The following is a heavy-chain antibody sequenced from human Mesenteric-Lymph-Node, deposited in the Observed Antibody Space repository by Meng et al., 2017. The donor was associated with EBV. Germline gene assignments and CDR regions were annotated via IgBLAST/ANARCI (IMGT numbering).Heavy chain of an antibody. V-gene: IGHV4-39*07. CDR3: ARMGSGAWRYNTDY. Sequence: QLRLQESGPGLVKPSETLSLTCIVSGGSISSSSYYWGWIRQSPGKGLEWIGNIYYSGSTYYNPSLRSRVTISVDTSKNQFSLKLNSVTAADTAVYYCARMGSGAWRYNTDYWGQGTLVTVSS. J-gene: IGHJ4*02. CDR1: GGSISSSSYY. CDR2: IYYSGST. D-gene: IGHD3-10*01.